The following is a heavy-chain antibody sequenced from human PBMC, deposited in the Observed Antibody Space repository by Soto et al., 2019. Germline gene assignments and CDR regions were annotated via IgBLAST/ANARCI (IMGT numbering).Heavy chain of an antibody. CDR2: IYYSGST. CDR3: ARDQEGWFDP. Sequence: QVQLQESGPGLVKPSHTLSLTCTVSGGSISSGGYYWSWIRQHPGKGLQWIGYIYYSGSTYYNPSLKSRVTISVDTSKNQFSLKLSSVTAAETAVYYCARDQEGWFDPWGQGPLVTVSS. V-gene: IGHV4-31*03. CDR1: GGSISSGGYY. J-gene: IGHJ5*02.